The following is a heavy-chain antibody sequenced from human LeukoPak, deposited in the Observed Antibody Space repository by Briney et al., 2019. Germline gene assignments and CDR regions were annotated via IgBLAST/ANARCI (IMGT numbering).Heavy chain of an antibody. V-gene: IGHV1-69-2*01. CDR2: VDPEDGVA. CDR1: GNTFADHC. Sequence: ASVKISCKVSGNTFADHCIHWVQQAPGKGLEWMGLVDPEDGVAKYAEKFQGRVTITADTSRDIGYMELSSLKLEDTAVYYCITHTRLITYWGQGTLVTVSS. CDR3: ITHTRLITY. D-gene: IGHD3-16*01. J-gene: IGHJ4*02.